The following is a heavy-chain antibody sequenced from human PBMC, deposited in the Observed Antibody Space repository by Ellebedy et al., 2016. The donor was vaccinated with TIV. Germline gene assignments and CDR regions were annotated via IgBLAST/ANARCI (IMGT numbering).Heavy chain of an antibody. J-gene: IGHJ4*02. D-gene: IGHD4-17*01. CDR3: ARVHGDYRIDY. CDR2: MSGTSSYV. V-gene: IGHV3-21*06. CDR1: GFTVSSSY. Sequence: GESLKISCAASGFTVSSSYMSWVRQAPGKGLEWVSSMSGTSSYVHYADSVEGRFTISRDNAENSLYLHMSSLRVEDTAVYYCARVHGDYRIDYWGPGTLVTVSS.